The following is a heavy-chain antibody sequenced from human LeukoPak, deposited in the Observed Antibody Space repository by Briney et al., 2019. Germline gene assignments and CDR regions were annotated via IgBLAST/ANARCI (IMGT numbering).Heavy chain of an antibody. Sequence: GRSLRLSCAASGFTFSSYAMHWVRQAPGKGLEWVAVISYDGSNKYYADSVKGRFTISRDNSKNTLYLQMNSLRAEDTAVYYCARDSDFDYWGQGTLDTVSS. CDR1: GFTFSSYA. CDR2: ISYDGSNK. J-gene: IGHJ4*02. CDR3: ARDSDFDY. V-gene: IGHV3-30-3*01.